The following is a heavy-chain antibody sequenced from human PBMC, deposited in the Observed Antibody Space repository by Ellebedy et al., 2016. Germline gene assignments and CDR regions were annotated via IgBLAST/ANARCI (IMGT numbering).Heavy chain of an antibody. CDR2: IIPIFGTA. J-gene: IGHJ5*02. Sequence: SVKLSCXASGGTFSSNAFSWVRQAPGQGLEWLGGIIPIFGTANYAQKLQGRVTITADKSTSTAYMELSSLRSEDTAVYYCARDGGVPSWGQGTLVTVSS. CDR1: GGTFSSNA. CDR3: ARDGGVPS. V-gene: IGHV1-69*06. D-gene: IGHD2-8*02.